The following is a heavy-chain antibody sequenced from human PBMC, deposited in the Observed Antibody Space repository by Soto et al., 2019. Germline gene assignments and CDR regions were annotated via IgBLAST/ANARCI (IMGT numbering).Heavy chain of an antibody. CDR3: ARGLLRRSRVPTADY. J-gene: IGHJ4*02. CDR1: GGSIRSYC. Sequence: SETLSLTCTVSGGSIRSYCWTWIRQPPGEGLEWIGEINHSGSTNYNPSLKSRVTISVDTSKNQFSLKLSSVTAADTAVYYCARGLLRRSRVPTADYWGQGTLVTAPQ. V-gene: IGHV4-34*01. D-gene: IGHD2-2*01. CDR2: INHSGST.